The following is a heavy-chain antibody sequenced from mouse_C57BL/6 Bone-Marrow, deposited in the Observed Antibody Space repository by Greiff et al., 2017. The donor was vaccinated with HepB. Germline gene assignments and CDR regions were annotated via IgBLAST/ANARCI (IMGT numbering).Heavy chain of an antibody. J-gene: IGHJ2*01. D-gene: IGHD1-1*01. CDR3: ARGRIMGGSSSFDY. CDR2: INPYNGDT. Sequence: EVQLQQSGPELVKPGDSVKISCKASGYSFTGYFMNWVMQSHGKSLEWIGRINPYNGDTFYNQKFKGKATLTVDKSSSTAHMELRSLTSEDSAVYYCARGRIMGGSSSFDYWGQGTTLTVSS. V-gene: IGHV1-20*01. CDR1: GYSFTGYF.